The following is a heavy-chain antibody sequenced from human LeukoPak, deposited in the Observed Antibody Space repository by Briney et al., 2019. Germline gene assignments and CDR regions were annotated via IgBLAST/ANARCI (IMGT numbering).Heavy chain of an antibody. J-gene: IGHJ4*02. Sequence: ASVKVSCKASGYTFTDYQIYWVRQAPGQGLECVGWINPNSGGTNYAQKFQGRVTMTRDTSISTAYMEMSRLASDDTAVFYCARNYLGLHYWGQGTLVTVSS. CDR1: GYTFTDYQ. V-gene: IGHV1-2*02. CDR2: INPNSGGT. D-gene: IGHD3-16*01. CDR3: ARNYLGLHY.